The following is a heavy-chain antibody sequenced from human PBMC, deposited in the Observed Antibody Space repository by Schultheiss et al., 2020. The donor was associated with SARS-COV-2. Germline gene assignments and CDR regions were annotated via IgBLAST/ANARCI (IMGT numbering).Heavy chain of an antibody. Sequence: GGSLRLSCAASGFTFSDYYMSWIRQAPGKGLEWVAVISYDGSNKYYADSVKGRFTISRDNSKNTLYLQMNSLRAEDTAVYYCVRGVSSSYWGQGTLVTVSS. CDR3: VRGVSSSY. CDR1: GFTFSDYY. D-gene: IGHD2-8*01. CDR2: ISYDGSNK. V-gene: IGHV3-30*07. J-gene: IGHJ4*02.